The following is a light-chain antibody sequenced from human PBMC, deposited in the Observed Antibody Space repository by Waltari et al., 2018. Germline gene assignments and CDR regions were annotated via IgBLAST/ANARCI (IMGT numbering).Light chain of an antibody. V-gene: IGKV1-5*03. CDR2: KAF. CDR1: QRVKNN. CDR3: QEYDSLPVT. Sequence: DIQMPQYPSTLSASVGDRVTIPCRASQRVKNNLAWYQQKPVKAPKVLIHKAFILESGVPSRFSGSGFGTEFILAISSLQPDDFATYYCQEYDSLPVTFGGGTKVEIK. J-gene: IGKJ4*01.